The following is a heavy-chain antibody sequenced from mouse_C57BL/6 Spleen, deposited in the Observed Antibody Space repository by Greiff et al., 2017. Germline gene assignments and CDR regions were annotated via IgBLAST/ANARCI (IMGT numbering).Heavy chain of an antibody. D-gene: IGHD2-1*01. CDR3: TRVRWGNFPYYFDY. CDR2: IYPGNSDT. J-gene: IGHJ2*01. CDR1: GYTFTSYW. Sequence: VHVKQSGTVLARPGASVKMSCKTSGYTFTSYWMHWVKQRPGQGLEWIGAIYPGNSDTSYNQKFKGKANLTAVTSASTAYMELSSLTNEDSAVYYCTRVRWGNFPYYFDYWGQGTTLTVSS. V-gene: IGHV1-5*01.